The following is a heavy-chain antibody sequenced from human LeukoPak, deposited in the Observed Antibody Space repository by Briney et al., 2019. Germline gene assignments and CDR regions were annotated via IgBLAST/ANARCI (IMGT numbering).Heavy chain of an antibody. D-gene: IGHD6-13*01. CDR1: GFTFSSYS. J-gene: IGHJ3*02. Sequence: PGGSLRLSCAASGFTFSSYSMNWVRQAPGKGLEWVSSISSSSSYIYYADSVKGRFTISRDNAKNSLYLQMNSLRAEDTAVYYCARGPGSSSWYYAFDIWGQGTMVTVSS. CDR2: ISSSSSYI. V-gene: IGHV3-21*01. CDR3: ARGPGSSSWYYAFDI.